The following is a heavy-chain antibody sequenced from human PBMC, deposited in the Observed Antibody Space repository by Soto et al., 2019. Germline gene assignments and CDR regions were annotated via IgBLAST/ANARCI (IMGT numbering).Heavy chain of an antibody. CDR3: ARDSTTSMDV. CDR1: GGTISSGDYY. J-gene: IGHJ6*02. Sequence: SETLSLTCPVSGGTISSGDYYWSWIRQPPGKGLEWIGYIYYSGSTYYNPSLKSRVTISVDTSKNQFSLKLSSVTAADTAVYYCARDSTTSMDVWGQGTTVTVSS. CDR2: IYYSGST. D-gene: IGHD1-26*01. V-gene: IGHV4-30-4*01.